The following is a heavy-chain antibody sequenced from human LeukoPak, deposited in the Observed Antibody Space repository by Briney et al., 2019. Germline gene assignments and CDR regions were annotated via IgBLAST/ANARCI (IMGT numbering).Heavy chain of an antibody. CDR3: ARLYDFWSGYGRNDAFDI. D-gene: IGHD3-3*01. CDR2: IYYSGST. J-gene: IGHJ3*02. CDR1: GGSISSSSYY. V-gene: IGHV4-39*01. Sequence: PSETLSLTCTVSGGSISSSSYYWGWIRQPPGKGLEWIGSIYYSGSTYYNPSLKSRVTISVDTSKNQFSLKLSSVTAADTAVYYCARLYDFWSGYGRNDAFDIWGQGTMVTVSS.